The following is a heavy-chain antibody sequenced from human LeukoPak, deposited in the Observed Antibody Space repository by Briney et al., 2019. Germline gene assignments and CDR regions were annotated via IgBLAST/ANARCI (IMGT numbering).Heavy chain of an antibody. J-gene: IGHJ4*02. D-gene: IGHD1-1*01. CDR1: GDSINSLDL. CDR3: ARERANWAYFDY. CDR2: IYYSGST. Sequence: PSGTLSLTCTVSGDSINSLDLWSWIRQHPGKGLEWIGYIYYSGSTYYNPSLKSRVTISVDTSKNQFSLKLSSVTAADTAVYYCARERANWAYFDYWGQGTLVTVSS. V-gene: IGHV4-31*03.